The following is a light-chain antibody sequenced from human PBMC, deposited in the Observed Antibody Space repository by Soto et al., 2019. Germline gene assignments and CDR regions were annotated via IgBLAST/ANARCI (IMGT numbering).Light chain of an antibody. CDR1: SSDVGVYNY. Sequence: QSALTQPASVSGSPGQSIAISCTGTSSDVGVYNYVSWYQQLPGKAPKLMIYEVSNRPSGVSNRFSGSKSGNTASLTISGLHADDEADYYCSSNTSSSTWVFGGGTKLTVL. J-gene: IGLJ3*02. CDR3: SSNTSSSTWV. V-gene: IGLV2-14*03. CDR2: EVS.